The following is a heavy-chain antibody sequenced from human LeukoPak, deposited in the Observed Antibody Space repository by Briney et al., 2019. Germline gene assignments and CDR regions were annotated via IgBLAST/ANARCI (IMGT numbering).Heavy chain of an antibody. CDR2: INPNSGAT. CDR3: ARGAVVAAAIINWFDP. Sequence: ASVKVSCKASGYTFTGYYIHWVRQAPGQGLEWMAWINPNSGATNYAQKFQDRVTMTRDTSISTAYMELSSLRFDDTAVYSCARGAVVAAAIINWFDPWGQGTLVTVSS. D-gene: IGHD2-15*01. V-gene: IGHV1-2*02. J-gene: IGHJ5*02. CDR1: GYTFTGYY.